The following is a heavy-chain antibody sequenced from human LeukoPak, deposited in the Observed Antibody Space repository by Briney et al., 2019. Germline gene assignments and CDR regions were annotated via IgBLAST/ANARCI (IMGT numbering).Heavy chain of an antibody. CDR1: GDTVTCNA. CDR2: VEPMFGVG. J-gene: IGHJ5*02. Sequence: SVTLPCTSSGDTVTCNAFSWVRHAHGQGLGWMGRVEPMFGVGNYAQKFQGSVTIIADKTTSTAFMELSSLDSEDTAVYYCARDYCSSTSCHLVWFDPGGRGTVVTVSA. V-gene: IGHV1-69*04. D-gene: IGHD2-2*01. CDR3: ARDYCSSTSCHLVWFDP.